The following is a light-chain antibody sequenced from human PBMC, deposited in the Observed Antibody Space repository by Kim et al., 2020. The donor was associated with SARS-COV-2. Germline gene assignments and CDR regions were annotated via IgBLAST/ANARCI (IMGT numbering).Light chain of an antibody. CDR3: QQYDTWPT. CDR2: GAS. J-gene: IGKJ2*01. V-gene: IGKV3-15*01. CDR1: QSVRNN. Sequence: EIVMTQSPASLSVSPGERANLSCRASQSVRNNLAWYQQIPGQAPRLLIHGASTGATGIPARFSGSGSGTEFTLTISSLQSEDFAVYYCQQYDTWPTFGQGTKLEI.